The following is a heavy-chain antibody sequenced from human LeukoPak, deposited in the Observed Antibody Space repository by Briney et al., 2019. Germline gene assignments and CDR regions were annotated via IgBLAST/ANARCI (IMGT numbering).Heavy chain of an antibody. CDR3: ARDPYSSGWYKDAFDI. V-gene: IGHV3-9*01. Sequence: QTGGSLRLSCAASGFTFDDYAMHWVRQAPGKGLEWVSGISWNSGSIGYADSVKGRFTISRDNAQNSLFLQLNSLRAEDTAVYYCARDPYSSGWYKDAFDIWGQGTMVTVSS. CDR2: ISWNSGSI. D-gene: IGHD6-19*01. J-gene: IGHJ3*02. CDR1: GFTFDDYA.